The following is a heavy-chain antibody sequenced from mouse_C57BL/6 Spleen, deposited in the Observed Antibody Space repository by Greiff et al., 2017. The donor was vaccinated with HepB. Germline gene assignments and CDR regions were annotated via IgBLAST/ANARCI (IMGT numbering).Heavy chain of an antibody. V-gene: IGHV1-82*01. CDR1: GYAFSSSW. D-gene: IGHD2-2*01. CDR3: ARSEGGYVYYFDY. Sequence: VKLQESGPELVKPGASVKISCKASGYAFSSSWMNWVKQRPGKGLEWIGRIYPGDGDTNYNGKFKGKATLTADKSSSTAYMQHSSLTSEDSTVYFCARSEGGYVYYFDYWGQGTTLTVSS. CDR2: IYPGDGDT. J-gene: IGHJ2*01.